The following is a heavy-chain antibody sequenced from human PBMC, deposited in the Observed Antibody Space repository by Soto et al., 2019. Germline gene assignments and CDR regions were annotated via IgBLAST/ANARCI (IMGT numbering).Heavy chain of an antibody. D-gene: IGHD4-4*01. Sequence: GAPVKGSCKASGYTFPSYDLYWVRQAPGQGLEWVGWINPNSGNSGYAQKFQGRVTMTRETSISTVYMDLTSLRSEDTAVYYCARDSFRNSRAFDYWGQGTLVTVSS. CDR2: INPNSGNS. CDR3: ARDSFRNSRAFDY. V-gene: IGHV1-8*01. CDR1: GYTFPSYD. J-gene: IGHJ4*02.